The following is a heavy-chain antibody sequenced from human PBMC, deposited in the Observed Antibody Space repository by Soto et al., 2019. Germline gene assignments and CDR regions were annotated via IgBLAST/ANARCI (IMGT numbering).Heavy chain of an antibody. Sequence: EVQLVESGGGLIQPGGSLRLSCAASGFTVSTIYMSWVRQAPGKGLEWVSVIYSGGTTYYGNSVRGRFTLSRDSSKNTLYLQMNSLRAEDTAVYCCASVSSSWFYFDDWGQGTMVTVSS. V-gene: IGHV3-53*01. J-gene: IGHJ4*02. CDR2: IYSGGTT. CDR1: GFTVSTIY. CDR3: ASVSSSWFYFDD. D-gene: IGHD6-13*01.